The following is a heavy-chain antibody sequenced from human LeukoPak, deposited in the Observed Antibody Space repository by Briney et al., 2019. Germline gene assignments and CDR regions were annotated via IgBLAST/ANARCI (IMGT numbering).Heavy chain of an antibody. Sequence: GGSLRLSCAASGFIFSTYAMHWVRQSPGKGLEWVAVISYDGSDKDYADAVRGRFTISRDNSRNTLYLQMNSLRPEDTSIYYCARDVVWVTTGGGYFDYWGQGAPVTVSS. D-gene: IGHD4-17*01. V-gene: IGHV3-30*04. CDR3: ARDVVWVTTGGGYFDY. J-gene: IGHJ4*02. CDR2: ISYDGSDK. CDR1: GFIFSTYA.